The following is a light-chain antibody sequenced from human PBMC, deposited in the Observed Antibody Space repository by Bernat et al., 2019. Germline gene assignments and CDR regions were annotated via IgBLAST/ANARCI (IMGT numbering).Light chain of an antibody. Sequence: QSVLTQPPSASGTPGQRVTISCSGSSSNIGSNTVNWYQQLPGTAPKLLIYSNNQLPSGVPDRFSGCKSGTSASLAISGHQSEDEDDYYCSAWDDSLNALYVFGTGTKVTVL. CDR2: SNN. CDR1: SSNIGSNT. CDR3: SAWDDSLNALYV. V-gene: IGLV1-44*01. J-gene: IGLJ1*01.